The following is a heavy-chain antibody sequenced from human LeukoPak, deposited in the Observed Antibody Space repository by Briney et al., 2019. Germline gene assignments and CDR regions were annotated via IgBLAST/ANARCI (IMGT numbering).Heavy chain of an antibody. D-gene: IGHD3-10*01. CDR1: GGPISPYY. Sequence: PSETLSLTCTVSGGPISPYYWSWLRQPPGKGLEWIGYISYSGSTKNNPSLKSRVTISVDTSKNQFSLKLTSVTAADTAVYYCAKEGAESFPDAFDIWGQGTVITVSS. V-gene: IGHV4-59*01. CDR3: AKEGAESFPDAFDI. J-gene: IGHJ3*02. CDR2: ISYSGST.